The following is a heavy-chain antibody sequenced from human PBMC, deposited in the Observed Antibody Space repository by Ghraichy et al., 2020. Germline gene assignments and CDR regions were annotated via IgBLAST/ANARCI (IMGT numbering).Heavy chain of an antibody. Sequence: SVKVSCKASGGSFSTDTLNWVRQAPGQGLEWMGRIIPDLDSSNYAQKFQGRVSITADRSTGSVYMELKSLTSEDTAVYFCARDREVGGIIPYFFEYWGQGTLVTVSS. J-gene: IGHJ4*02. CDR3: ARDREVGGIIPYFFEY. CDR1: GGSFSTDT. V-gene: IGHV1-69*08. CDR2: IIPDLDSS. D-gene: IGHD3-16*01.